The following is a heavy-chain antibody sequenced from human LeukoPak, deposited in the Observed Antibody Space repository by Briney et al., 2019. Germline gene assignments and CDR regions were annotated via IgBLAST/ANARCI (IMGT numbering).Heavy chain of an antibody. CDR3: ARASGDSSSWFNYYYYMDV. CDR1: GFTFSSYD. Sequence: PGGSLRLSCAASGFTFSSYDMHWVRQATGKGLGWVSAIGTAGDTYYPGSVKGRFTISRENAKNSLYLQMNSLRAGDTAVYYCARASGDSSSWFNYYYYMDVWGKGTTVTISS. V-gene: IGHV3-13*01. J-gene: IGHJ6*03. D-gene: IGHD6-13*01. CDR2: IGTAGDT.